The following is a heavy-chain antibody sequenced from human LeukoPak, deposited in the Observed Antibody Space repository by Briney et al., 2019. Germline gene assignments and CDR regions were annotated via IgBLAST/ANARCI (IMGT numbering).Heavy chain of an antibody. Sequence: SETLSLTCTVSGGSVNDYYWNWIRQPPRKGLEWIGYIYYSGSTDYNPSLKSRVTMSVDTSKNQFSLKLNSVTAADTAVYYCARGGARGSSAFDVWGQGTMVIVSA. D-gene: IGHD3-10*01. J-gene: IGHJ3*01. CDR3: ARGGARGSSAFDV. CDR1: GGSVNDYY. CDR2: IYYSGST. V-gene: IGHV4-59*02.